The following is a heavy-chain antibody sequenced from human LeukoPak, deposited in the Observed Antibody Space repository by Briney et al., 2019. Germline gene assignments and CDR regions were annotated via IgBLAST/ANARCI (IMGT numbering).Heavy chain of an antibody. D-gene: IGHD2-2*01. CDR1: GGSMRNYY. CDR3: ARGWASSWYSFDF. CDR2: SYDSGRS. Sequence: SETLSLTCAVSGGSMRNYYWSWLRQPPGKGLEWIGYSYDSGRSSYNPSLSSRVSISIGTSKNQFSLNLSSVTAADTAVYYCARGWASSWYSFDFWGQGNLVTVSS. V-gene: IGHV4-59*01. J-gene: IGHJ4*02.